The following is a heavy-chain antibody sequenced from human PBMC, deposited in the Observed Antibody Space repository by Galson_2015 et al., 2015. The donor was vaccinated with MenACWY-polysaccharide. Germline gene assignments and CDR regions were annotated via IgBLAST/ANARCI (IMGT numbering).Heavy chain of an antibody. Sequence: SLRLSCAASGFTFSTYSMNWVRQAPGKGLEWVSYISSSSAYTYYADSVKGRFTISRDNTKRSLYLQMNSLRADDTGVYFCARDGFPGSSAAFDYWGHGSLVTVSS. V-gene: IGHV3-21*01. D-gene: IGHD6-6*01. CDR3: ARDGFPGSSAAFDY. CDR1: GFTFSTYS. CDR2: ISSSSAYT. J-gene: IGHJ4*01.